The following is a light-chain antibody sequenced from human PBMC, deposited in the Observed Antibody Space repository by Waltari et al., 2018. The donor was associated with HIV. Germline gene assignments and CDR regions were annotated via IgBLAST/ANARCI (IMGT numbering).Light chain of an antibody. J-gene: IGKJ4*01. CDR1: QSLSTN. CDR2: WVS. V-gene: IGKV3-15*01. CDR3: QQYLRWPLT. Sequence: IVMTQSPATLSVSLGERATLSCRASQSLSTNVAWYQQKPGQPPRLLIYWVSTRATGISARFSGSGSRTEFTLTISSVQSEDFAVYYCQQYLRWPLTFGGGTKVEV.